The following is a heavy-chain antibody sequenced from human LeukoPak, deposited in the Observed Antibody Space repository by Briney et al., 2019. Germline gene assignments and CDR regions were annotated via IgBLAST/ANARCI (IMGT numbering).Heavy chain of an antibody. J-gene: IGHJ3*02. Sequence: PGGSLRLTCAASGFTFDDHGMSWVRQAPGKGLEWVSGISWNGVSTAYADSVKGRFTISRDTAKNSLDLQMNSLRAEDTALYYCARDPYYYALDIWGQGTMVTVSS. CDR1: GFTFDDHG. CDR2: ISWNGVST. V-gene: IGHV3-20*04. D-gene: IGHD3-10*01. CDR3: ARDPYYYALDI.